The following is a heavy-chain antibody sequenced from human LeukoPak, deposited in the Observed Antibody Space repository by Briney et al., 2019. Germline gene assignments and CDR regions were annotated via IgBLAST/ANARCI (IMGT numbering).Heavy chain of an antibody. J-gene: IGHJ2*01. CDR3: ARSGPGGYCTSGACYYWYFDL. Sequence: GGSLSLSCAASGFTFSSYSMNWARHAPGKGLECVSFISSSITYIHHAHSVKGRFTMSRDNAKYSLYLQMNSLRAEDTAVYYCARSGPGGYCTSGACYYWYFDLWGRGTLVTVSS. CDR1: GFTFSSYS. V-gene: IGHV3-21*01. CDR2: ISSSITYI. D-gene: IGHD2-8*01.